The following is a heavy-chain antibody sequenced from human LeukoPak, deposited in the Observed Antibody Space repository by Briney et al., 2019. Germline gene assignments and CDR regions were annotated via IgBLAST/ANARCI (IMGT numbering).Heavy chain of an antibody. V-gene: IGHV1-18*01. CDR2: ISAYNGNT. CDR1: GYTFTSYG. CDR3: AREEGEMTTVMQTRYYYYYGMDV. Sequence: GASVKVSCKASGYTFTSYGISWVRQAPGQGLEWMGWISAYNGNTNYAQKLQGRVTMTTDTSTSTAYMELRSLRSEDTAVYYCAREEGEMTTVMQTRYYYYYGMDVWGQGTTVTVSS. J-gene: IGHJ6*02. D-gene: IGHD4-17*01.